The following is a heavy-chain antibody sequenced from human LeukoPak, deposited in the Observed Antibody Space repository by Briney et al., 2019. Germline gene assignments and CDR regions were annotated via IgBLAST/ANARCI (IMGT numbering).Heavy chain of an antibody. CDR2: IYYSGST. D-gene: IGHD3-22*01. CDR3: ARVRRHDSSGYYFNAFDI. V-gene: IGHV4-59*12. Sequence: SETLSLTCTVSGGSISSYYWSWIRQLPGKGLEWIGYIYYSGSTYYNPSLKSRVTISVDTSKNQFSLKLSSVTAADTAVYYCARVRRHDSSGYYFNAFDIWGQGTMVTVSS. J-gene: IGHJ3*02. CDR1: GGSISSYY.